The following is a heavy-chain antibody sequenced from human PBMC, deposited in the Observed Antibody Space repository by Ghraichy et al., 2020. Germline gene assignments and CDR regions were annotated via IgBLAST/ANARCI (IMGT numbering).Heavy chain of an antibody. CDR2: INHSGST. D-gene: IGHD1-26*01. J-gene: IGHJ6*02. CDR3: ARAPLYSGSYWGYYYYGMDV. CDR1: GGSFSGYY. V-gene: IGHV4-34*01. Sequence: SETLSLTCAVYGGSFSGYYWSWIRQPPGKGLEWIGEINHSGSTNYNPSLKSRVTISVDTSKNQFSLKLSSVTAADTAVYYCARAPLYSGSYWGYYYYGMDVWGQGTTVTVSS.